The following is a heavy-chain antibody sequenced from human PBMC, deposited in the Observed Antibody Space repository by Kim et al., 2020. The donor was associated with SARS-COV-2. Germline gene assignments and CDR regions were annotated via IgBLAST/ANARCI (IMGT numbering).Heavy chain of an antibody. V-gene: IGHV4-59*12. Sequence: SETLSLTCTVSVDSMSSYSWSWIRQSPGKRLEWLGYVYNSGNTHYNPSLKSRVSMSVDTSKTQFSLKLTSVTAADTAVYYCASTALAFYGSGYRIDSWGQGILVTISS. J-gene: IGHJ5*01. D-gene: IGHD3-10*01. CDR3: ASTALAFYGSGYRIDS. CDR1: VDSMSSYS. CDR2: VYNSGNT.